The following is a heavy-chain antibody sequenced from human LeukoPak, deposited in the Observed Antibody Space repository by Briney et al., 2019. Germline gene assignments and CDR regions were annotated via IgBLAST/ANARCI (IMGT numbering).Heavy chain of an antibody. V-gene: IGHV4-34*01. CDR1: GGSFSGYY. CDR3: ARGGFGYSYGDGLDY. CDR2: INHSGST. D-gene: IGHD5-18*01. Sequence: KPSETLSLTCAVYGGSFSGYYWSWIRQPPGKGLEWIGEINHSGSTNYNPSLKSRVTISVDTSKNQFPLKLSSVTAADTAVYYCARGGFGYSYGDGLDYWGQGTLVTVSS. J-gene: IGHJ4*02.